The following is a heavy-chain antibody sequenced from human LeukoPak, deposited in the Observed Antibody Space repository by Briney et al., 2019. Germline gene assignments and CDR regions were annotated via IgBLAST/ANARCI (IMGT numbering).Heavy chain of an antibody. CDR1: GYTFTGYY. CDR3: AREATYYYGSGTPAYYYYYGMDV. D-gene: IGHD3-10*01. J-gene: IGHJ6*02. CDR2: INPNSGGT. V-gene: IGHV1-2*02. Sequence: ASVKVSCKASGYTFTGYYMHWVRQAPGQGLEWMGWINPNSGGTNYAQKFQGRVTMTRDTSISTAYMELSRLRSDDTAVYYCAREATYYYGSGTPAYYYYYGMDVWGQGTTVTVSS.